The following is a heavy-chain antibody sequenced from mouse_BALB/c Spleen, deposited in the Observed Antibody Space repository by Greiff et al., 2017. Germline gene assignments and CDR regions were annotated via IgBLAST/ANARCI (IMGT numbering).Heavy chain of an antibody. D-gene: IGHD2-3*01. CDR3: ARDGYYPWFAY. V-gene: IGHV1-4*01. CDR1: GYTFTSYT. CDR2: INPSSGYT. J-gene: IGHJ3*01. Sequence: VQLQQSGAELARPGASVKMSCKASGYTFTSYTMHWVKQRPGQGLEWIGYINPSSGYTNYNQKFKDKATLTADKSSSTAYMQLSSLTSEDSAVYYCARDGYYPWFAYWGQGTLVTVSA.